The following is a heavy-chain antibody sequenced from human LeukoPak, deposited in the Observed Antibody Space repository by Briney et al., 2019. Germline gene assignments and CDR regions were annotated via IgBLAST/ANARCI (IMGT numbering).Heavy chain of an antibody. D-gene: IGHD5-12*01. Sequence: GGSLRLSCAASGFTFSSYGMHWVRQAPGKGLEWVSAISGSGGSTYYADSVKGQFTISRDNSKNTLYPQMNSLRAEDTAVYYCAKATHKSGYLLDYWGQGTLVTVSS. V-gene: IGHV3-23*01. CDR3: AKATHKSGYLLDY. CDR1: GFTFSSYG. J-gene: IGHJ4*02. CDR2: ISGSGGST.